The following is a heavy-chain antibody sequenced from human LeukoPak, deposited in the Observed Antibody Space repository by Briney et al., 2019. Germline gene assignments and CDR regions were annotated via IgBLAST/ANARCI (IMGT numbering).Heavy chain of an antibody. CDR3: AGGGGYYYGMDV. V-gene: IGHV4-61*08. CDR2: IYYSGST. J-gene: IGHJ6*02. Sequence: PSQTLSLTCAVSGGSISSGGYYWSWIRQPPGKGLEWIGYIYYSGSTNYNPSLKSRVTISVDTSKNQFSLKLSSVTAADTAVYYCAGGGGYYYGMDVWAKGPRSPSP. D-gene: IGHD2-15*01. CDR1: GGSISSGGYY.